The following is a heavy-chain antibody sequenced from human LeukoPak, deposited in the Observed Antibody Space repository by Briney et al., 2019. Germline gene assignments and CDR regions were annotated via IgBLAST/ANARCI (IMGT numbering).Heavy chain of an antibody. CDR1: VYTHTSYD. Sequence: ASEKVSRKASVYTHTSYDTTWGRHAPGQGLECREWISANKGKTNYAQKLKGRVNMTTEKSTSTAYMELRSLRSDYRAVYYCARTPYIVRAVELGFVYYYWGQGTLVTVSS. J-gene: IGHJ4*02. D-gene: IGHD3-16*02. CDR2: ISANKGKT. V-gene: IGHV1-18*01. CDR3: ARTPYIVRAVELGFVYYY.